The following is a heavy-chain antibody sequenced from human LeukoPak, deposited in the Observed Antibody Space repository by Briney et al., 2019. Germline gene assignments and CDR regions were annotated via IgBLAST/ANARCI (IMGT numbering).Heavy chain of an antibody. CDR2: IYYSGST. CDR3: ARGLRDYYDSSGYVDY. Sequence: PSETLSLTCTVSGGSISSSSYYWGWIRQPPGKGLEWIGSIYYSGSTYYNPSLKSRVTISVDTSKNQFSLKLSSVTAADTAVYYCARGLRDYYDSSGYVDYWGQGTLVTVSS. CDR1: GGSISSSSYY. V-gene: IGHV4-39*07. J-gene: IGHJ4*02. D-gene: IGHD3-22*01.